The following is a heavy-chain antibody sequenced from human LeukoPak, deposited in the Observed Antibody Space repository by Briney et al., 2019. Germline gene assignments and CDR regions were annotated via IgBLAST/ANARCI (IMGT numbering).Heavy chain of an antibody. CDR3: ASGYSYGKIDY. Sequence: PSETLSLTCAVYGGSFSGYYWSWIRQPPGKGLEWIGEINHSGSTNYNPSLKSRVTISVDTSKNQFSLKLSSVTAADTAVYYCASGYSYGKIDYWGQGILVTVSS. CDR1: GGSFSGYY. V-gene: IGHV4-34*01. D-gene: IGHD5-18*01. CDR2: INHSGST. J-gene: IGHJ4*02.